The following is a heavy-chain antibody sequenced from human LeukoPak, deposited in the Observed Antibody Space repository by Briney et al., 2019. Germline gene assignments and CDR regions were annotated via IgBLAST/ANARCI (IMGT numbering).Heavy chain of an antibody. CDR2: IYYSGST. CDR1: GGSISSYY. V-gene: IGHV4-59*12. D-gene: IGHD2-2*01. Sequence: SETLSLTCTVSGGSISSYYWSWIRQPPGKGLEWIGYIYYSGSTNYNPSLKSRVTISVDTSKNQLSLKLSSVTAADTAVYHCARERGYCSSTSCSILGQSRGFDYWGQGTLVTVSS. J-gene: IGHJ4*02. CDR3: ARERGYCSSTSCSILGQSRGFDY.